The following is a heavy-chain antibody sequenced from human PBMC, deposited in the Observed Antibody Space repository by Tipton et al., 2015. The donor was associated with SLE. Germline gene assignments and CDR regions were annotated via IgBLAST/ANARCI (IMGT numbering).Heavy chain of an antibody. CDR1: GFTFSSYA. CDR2: ISGSGGST. Sequence: SLRLSCAASGFTFSSYAMSWVRQAPGKGLEWVSAISGSGGSTYYADSVKGRFTISRDNSKNTLYLQMNSLRAEDTAVYYCAKPQSYYDFWSGLGNYWGQGTLVTVSS. D-gene: IGHD3-3*01. V-gene: IGHV3-23*01. CDR3: AKPQSYYDFWSGLGNY. J-gene: IGHJ4*02.